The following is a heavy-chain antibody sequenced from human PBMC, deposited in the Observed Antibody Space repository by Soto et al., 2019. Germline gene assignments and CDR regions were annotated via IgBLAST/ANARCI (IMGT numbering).Heavy chain of an antibody. CDR3: VRDGTKTLRDWFDP. Sequence: QVQLQESGPGLVKPSETLSLTCTVSGASISGYYWSWIRKSAGKGLEWIGRIYATGTTDYNPSLKSRGMMSVDTSKKQFSLKLRSVTAADTALYYCVRDGTKTLRDWFDPWGQGISVTVSS. V-gene: IGHV4-4*07. CDR1: GASISGYY. CDR2: IYATGTT. D-gene: IGHD1-1*01. J-gene: IGHJ5*02.